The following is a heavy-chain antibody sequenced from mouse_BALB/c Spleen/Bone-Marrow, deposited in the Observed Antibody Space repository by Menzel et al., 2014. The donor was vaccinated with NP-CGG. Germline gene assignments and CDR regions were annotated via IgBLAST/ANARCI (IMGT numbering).Heavy chain of an antibody. Sequence: EVQLQQSGGGLVQPGGSLKLSCAASGFDFSRYWMSWVRQAPGKGLEWIGEINPDSSTINYTPSLKDKFIISRDNAKKTLDLKMSKVRSEDTALYYCARQGYYGKGDYWGQGTTLTVSS. V-gene: IGHV4-1*02. J-gene: IGHJ2*01. CDR2: INPDSSTI. CDR1: GFDFSRYW. D-gene: IGHD2-1*01. CDR3: ARQGYYGKGDY.